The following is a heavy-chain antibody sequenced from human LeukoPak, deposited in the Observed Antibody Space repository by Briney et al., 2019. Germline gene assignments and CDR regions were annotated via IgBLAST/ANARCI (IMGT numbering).Heavy chain of an antibody. Sequence: ASVKVSCKASGGTFSSYAISWVRQAPGQGLEWMGGIIPIFGTANYAQKFQGRVTMTRDTSTSTVYMELSSLRSEDTAVYYCARGVAAGDYWGQGTLVTVSS. J-gene: IGHJ4*02. CDR1: GGTFSSYA. V-gene: IGHV1-69*05. D-gene: IGHD6-13*01. CDR2: IIPIFGTA. CDR3: ARGVAAGDY.